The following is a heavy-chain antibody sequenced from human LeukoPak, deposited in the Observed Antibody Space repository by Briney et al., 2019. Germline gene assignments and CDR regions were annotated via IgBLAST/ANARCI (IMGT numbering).Heavy chain of an antibody. CDR3: AGGGSPRRRYYYHMDV. V-gene: IGHV4-59*01. Sequence: SETLSLTCTVSGGSINIYYWSWIRESPGKGLEWIGYISYIGSTSYNPSLKSRVPLSVDTSQNQFSLRMSSVTAASKAVYYFAGGGSPRRRYYYHMDVWGKGTTVTVSS. J-gene: IGHJ6*03. CDR1: GGSINIYY. CDR2: ISYIGST. D-gene: IGHD1-14*01.